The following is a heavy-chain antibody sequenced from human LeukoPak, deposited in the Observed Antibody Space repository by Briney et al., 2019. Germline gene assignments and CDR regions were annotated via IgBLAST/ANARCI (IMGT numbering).Heavy chain of an antibody. D-gene: IGHD3-22*01. CDR2: ISYDGSKK. CDR3: ARDQGENYDSSGYYPY. CDR1: GFTLSNYA. J-gene: IGHJ4*02. V-gene: IGHV3-30-3*01. Sequence: TGGSLRLSCAASGFTLSNYAMHWVRQAPGKGLEWVAVISYDGSKKYYADSVKGRFTISRGNGKNSLYLQMNSLRAEDTAVYYCARDQGENYDSSGYYPYWGQGTLVTVSS.